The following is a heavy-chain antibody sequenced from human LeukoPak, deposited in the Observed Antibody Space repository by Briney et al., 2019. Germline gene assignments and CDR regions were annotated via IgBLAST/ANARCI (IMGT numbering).Heavy chain of an antibody. J-gene: IGHJ4*02. CDR1: GFTFSNYA. CDR3: ARELEIAVAGTLGY. CDR2: ISGSGGNT. D-gene: IGHD6-19*01. Sequence: GGSLRLSCAASGFTFSNYAMSWVRQAPGKGLEWVSGISGSGGNTYYADSVKGRFTISRDNAKNTLYLQMKSLRAEDTAVYYCARELEIAVAGTLGYWGQGTLVTVSS. V-gene: IGHV3-23*01.